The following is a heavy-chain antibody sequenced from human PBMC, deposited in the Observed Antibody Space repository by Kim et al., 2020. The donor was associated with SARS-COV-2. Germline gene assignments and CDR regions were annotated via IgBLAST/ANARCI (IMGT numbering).Heavy chain of an antibody. D-gene: IGHD2-15*01. V-gene: IGHV3-33*01. CDR3: ARDWRYCSGGSCYSSGFDP. CDR2: IWYDGSNK. Sequence: GGSLRLSCAASGFTFSSYGMHWVRQAPGKGLEWVAVIWYDGSNKYYADSVKGRFTISRDNSKNTLYLQMNSLRAEDTAVYYCARDWRYCSGGSCYSSGFDPWGQGTLVTVSS. CDR1: GFTFSSYG. J-gene: IGHJ5*02.